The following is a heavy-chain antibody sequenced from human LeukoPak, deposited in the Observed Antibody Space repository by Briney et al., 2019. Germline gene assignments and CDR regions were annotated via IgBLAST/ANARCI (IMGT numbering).Heavy chain of an antibody. J-gene: IGHJ4*02. D-gene: IGHD6-13*01. CDR2: INHSGST. V-gene: IGHV4-34*01. CDR3: ARGRRGYSSLDY. CDR1: GGSFSGYY. Sequence: PSETLSLTCAVYGGSFSGYYWSWIRQPPGKGLEWIGEINHSGSTNYNPPLKSRVTISVDTSKNQFSLKLSSVTAADTAVYYCARGRRGYSSLDYWGQGTLVTVSS.